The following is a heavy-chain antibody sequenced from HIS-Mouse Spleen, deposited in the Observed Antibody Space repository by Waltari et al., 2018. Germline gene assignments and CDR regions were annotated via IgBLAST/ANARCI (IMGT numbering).Heavy chain of an antibody. Sequence: QVQLQQSGPGLVKPSQTLSLTCATSRDSSPANSSARNVIRQSPSRSLEWLGRTYYRSKWYNDYAVSVKSRLTINPDTSKNQVSLQLNSVTPEDTAVYYCARGGLDTAMVRWGQGTLVTVSS. CDR3: ARGGLDTAMVR. D-gene: IGHD5-18*01. CDR1: RDSSPANSSA. V-gene: IGHV6-1*01. J-gene: IGHJ4*02. CDR2: TYYRSKWYN.